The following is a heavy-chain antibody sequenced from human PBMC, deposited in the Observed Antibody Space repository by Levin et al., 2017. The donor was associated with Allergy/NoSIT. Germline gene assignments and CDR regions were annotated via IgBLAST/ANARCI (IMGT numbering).Heavy chain of an antibody. CDR3: ARQLGNFWSGYNYFDY. V-gene: IGHV3-48*03. J-gene: IGHJ4*02. Sequence: GGSLRLSCAASGFTFSSYEMNWVRRAPGKGLERVSYISSTGSTIYSADSVKGRFTISRDNAKNSLYLHMNSLRAEDTAAYYCARQLGNFWSGYNYFDYWGQGTLVTVSS. CDR1: GFTFSSYE. CDR2: ISSTGSTI. D-gene: IGHD3-3*01.